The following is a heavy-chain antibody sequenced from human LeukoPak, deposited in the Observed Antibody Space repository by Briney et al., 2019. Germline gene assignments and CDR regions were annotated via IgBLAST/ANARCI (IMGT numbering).Heavy chain of an antibody. V-gene: IGHV3-21*01. Sequence: GGSLRLSCAASGFTFSTYTINWVRQAPGKGLEWVSSISSNGYYIYYAGSVRGRFTISRDNAKNSLYLQMNSLRAEDTALYYCAREGLGTERSDTDAFDIWGQGTMVTVSS. CDR3: AREGLGTERSDTDAFDI. D-gene: IGHD3-3*01. J-gene: IGHJ3*02. CDR1: GFTFSTYT. CDR2: ISSNGYYI.